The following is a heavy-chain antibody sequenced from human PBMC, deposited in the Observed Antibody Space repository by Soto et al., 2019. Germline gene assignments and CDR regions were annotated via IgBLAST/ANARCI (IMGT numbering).Heavy chain of an antibody. V-gene: IGHV3-33*01. Sequence: GGSLRLSCAASGFTFSSYGMHWVRQAPGKGLEWVAVIWYDGSNKYYADSVKGRFTISRDNSKNTLYLQMNSLRAEDTAVYYCARDPHRAAAGTDYYYYGMDVWGQGTTVTVSS. J-gene: IGHJ6*02. CDR2: IWYDGSNK. CDR1: GFTFSSYG. D-gene: IGHD6-13*01. CDR3: ARDPHRAAAGTDYYYYGMDV.